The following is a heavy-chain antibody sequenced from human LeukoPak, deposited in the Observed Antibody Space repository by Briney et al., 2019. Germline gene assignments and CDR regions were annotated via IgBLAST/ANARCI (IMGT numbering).Heavy chain of an antibody. CDR1: GYTFTKYW. V-gene: IGHV5-51*01. CDR3: ARQPGMTAKSWYFDL. D-gene: IGHD2-2*01. Sequence: GESLKISCEGSGYTFTKYWIGWVRQMPGKGLEWIGIILPVDSHTLHSPSFQGHVTISAEKSISMAYLQWSSRKASDTAMYFCARQPGMTAKSWYFDLWGGGTVDSVS. CDR2: ILPVDSHT. J-gene: IGHJ2*01.